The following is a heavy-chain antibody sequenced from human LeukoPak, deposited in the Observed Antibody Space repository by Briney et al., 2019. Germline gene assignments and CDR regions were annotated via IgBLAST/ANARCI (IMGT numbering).Heavy chain of an antibody. CDR1: GYTFTIYD. Sequence: ASVKVSFTASGYTFTIYDINWVRQATGQGLEWMGWMNPDSGNTGYAQKFQGRVTMTRNTSISTVYMELSSLRSEDTAVYYCARAATLFPTYYMDVWGKGTTVTVSS. V-gene: IGHV1-8*01. J-gene: IGHJ6*03. CDR3: ARAATLFPTYYMDV. CDR2: MNPDSGNT.